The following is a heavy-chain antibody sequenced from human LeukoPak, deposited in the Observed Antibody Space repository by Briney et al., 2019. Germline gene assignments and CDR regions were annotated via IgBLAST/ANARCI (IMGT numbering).Heavy chain of an antibody. J-gene: IGHJ4*02. CDR2: IWYDGSNK. V-gene: IGHV3-33*03. Sequence: GGSLRLSCAASGFTFSSYAMSWVRQAPGKGLEWVALIWYDGSNKYYVDSVKGRFTISRDNAKNSLYLQMNSLRAEDTAVYYCVVGATTLFDYWGQGTLVTVSS. D-gene: IGHD1-26*01. CDR1: GFTFSSYA. CDR3: VVGATTLFDY.